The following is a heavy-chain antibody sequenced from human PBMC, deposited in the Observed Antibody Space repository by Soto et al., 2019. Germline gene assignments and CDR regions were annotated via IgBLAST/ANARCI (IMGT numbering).Heavy chain of an antibody. CDR3: ARGQEGIVATH. V-gene: IGHV4-34*01. CDR2: IKHWGGT. CDR1: GASFTGYY. Sequence: QLQQWGAGLLKPSETLSLTCAENGASFTGYYWSWIRQPPGKGLEWIGEIKHWGGTNYSPSLRGRVTISADTSKNLFSLKLNSVTGADTAVYYCARGQEGIVATHWDQGTLVIVSS. J-gene: IGHJ4*02. D-gene: IGHD5-12*01.